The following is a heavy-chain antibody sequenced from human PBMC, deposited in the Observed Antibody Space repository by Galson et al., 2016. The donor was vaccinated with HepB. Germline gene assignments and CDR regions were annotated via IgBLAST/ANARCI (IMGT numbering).Heavy chain of an antibody. CDR2: MNGDGRRK. CDR1: GFSFARYW. V-gene: IGHV3-7*01. J-gene: IGHJ4*02. Sequence: SLRLSCAASGFSFARYWMTWVRQAPGKGLEWVANMNGDGRRKHYVGSVKGRFTISRDNNRNTLYLQMNDLRADDSALYYCVSVQYTDEGFDYWRQGALVTVSP. CDR3: VSVQYTDEGFDY. D-gene: IGHD1-1*01.